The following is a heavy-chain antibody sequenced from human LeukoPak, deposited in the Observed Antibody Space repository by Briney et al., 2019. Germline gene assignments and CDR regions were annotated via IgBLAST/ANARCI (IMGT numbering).Heavy chain of an antibody. CDR2: IYYSGTT. J-gene: IGHJ6*02. CDR1: GGSISSYY. D-gene: IGHD1-26*01. Sequence: SETLSLTCTVSGGSISSYYWSWIRQPPGKGLEWIGYIYYSGTTNYNPSLKSRVTISVDTSKNQFSLKLSSVTAADTAVYYCARGVELLQFYYYYGMDVWGQGTTVTVSS. V-gene: IGHV4-59*12. CDR3: ARGVELLQFYYYYGMDV.